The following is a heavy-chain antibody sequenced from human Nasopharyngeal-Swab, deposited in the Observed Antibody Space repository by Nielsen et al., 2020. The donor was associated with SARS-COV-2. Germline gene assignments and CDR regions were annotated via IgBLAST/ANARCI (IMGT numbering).Heavy chain of an antibody. CDR1: GYTFTDYI. CDR2: MKPNSGVT. V-gene: IGHV1-2*02. D-gene: IGHD1-1*01. Sequence: ASVKVSCKASGYTFTDYIMHWVRPAPGQGLAWLGWMKPNSGVTYYAQDFQGRVTMPSDTSSNTAYMELSRLTSDDTAVYFCARDRSTTGWNDAFDIWGQGTVVTVSS. CDR3: ARDRSTTGWNDAFDI. J-gene: IGHJ3*02.